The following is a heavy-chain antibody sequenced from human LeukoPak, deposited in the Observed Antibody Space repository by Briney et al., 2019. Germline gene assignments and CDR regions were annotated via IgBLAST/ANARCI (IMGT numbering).Heavy chain of an antibody. Sequence: GASVKVSCKASGGTFSSYAISWVRQAPGQGLEWMGGIIPIFGTANYAQRFQGRVTITADESTSTAYMELSSLRSEDTAVYYCARVGARTPEGMDVWGQGTTVTVSS. V-gene: IGHV1-69*13. J-gene: IGHJ6*02. CDR3: ARVGARTPEGMDV. D-gene: IGHD1-26*01. CDR2: IIPIFGTA. CDR1: GGTFSSYA.